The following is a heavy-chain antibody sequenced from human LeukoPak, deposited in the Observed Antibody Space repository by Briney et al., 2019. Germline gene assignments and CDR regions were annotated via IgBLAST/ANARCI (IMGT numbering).Heavy chain of an antibody. CDR3: ARDLGYCTNGVCHTRFDY. Sequence: GGSLRLSCAASGFTFTSYSMNWVRQAPGKGLEWVSTISGGGGSTYYADSVKGRFTISRDNSKNTLYLQMNSLRAEDTAVYYCARDLGYCTNGVCHTRFDYWGQGTLVAVSS. J-gene: IGHJ4*02. D-gene: IGHD2-8*01. V-gene: IGHV3-23*01. CDR2: ISGGGGST. CDR1: GFTFTSYS.